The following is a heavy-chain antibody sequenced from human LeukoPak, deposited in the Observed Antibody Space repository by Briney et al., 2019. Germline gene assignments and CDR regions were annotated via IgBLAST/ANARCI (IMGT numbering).Heavy chain of an antibody. D-gene: IGHD3-10*01. J-gene: IGHJ3*02. Sequence: PGGSLRLSCAASGFTFSSYAMHWVRQAPGKGLEWVAVISYDGSNKYYADSVKGRFTISRDNSKNTLYPQMNSLRAEDTAVYYCASGGSPVGAFDIWGQGTMVTVSS. V-gene: IGHV3-30*04. CDR3: ASGGSPVGAFDI. CDR2: ISYDGSNK. CDR1: GFTFSSYA.